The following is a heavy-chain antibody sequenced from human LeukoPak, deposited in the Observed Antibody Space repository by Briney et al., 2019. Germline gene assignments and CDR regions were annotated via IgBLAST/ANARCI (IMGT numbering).Heavy chain of an antibody. Sequence: GGSLRLSCAASGFTLSSSEMNWVRQAPGKGLEWVANIKQDGSEKYYVDSVKGRFTISRDNAKNSLYLQMNSLRAEDTAVYYCARHQAPYWYYYMDVWGKGTTVTISS. J-gene: IGHJ6*03. CDR2: IKQDGSEK. D-gene: IGHD2-2*01. CDR1: GFTLSSSE. CDR3: ARHQAPYWYYYMDV. V-gene: IGHV3-7*01.